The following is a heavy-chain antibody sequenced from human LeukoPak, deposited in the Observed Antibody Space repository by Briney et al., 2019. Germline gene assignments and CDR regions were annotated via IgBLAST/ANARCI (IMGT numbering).Heavy chain of an antibody. V-gene: IGHV5-10-1*01. J-gene: IGHJ6*04. CDR3: ARRGGWSYYYGMDV. Sequence: GESLKISCKGSGYIFTSYWISWVRQMPGKGLEWMGRIDPSDSYTNYSPSFQGHVTISADKSISTAYLQWSSLKASDTAMYYCARRGGWSYYYGMDVWGKGTTVTVSS. CDR1: GYIFTSYW. CDR2: IDPSDSYT. D-gene: IGHD6-19*01.